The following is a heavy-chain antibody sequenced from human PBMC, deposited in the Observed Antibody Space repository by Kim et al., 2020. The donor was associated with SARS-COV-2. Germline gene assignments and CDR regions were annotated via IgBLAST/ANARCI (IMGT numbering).Heavy chain of an antibody. V-gene: IGHV1-46*01. Sequence: ASVKVSCKASGYTFTSYYMHWVRQAPGQGLEWMGIINPSGGSTSYAQKFQGRVTMTRDTSTSTVYMELSSLRSEDTAVYYCARCGYSYGRYYYYGMDVWGQGTTVTVSS. J-gene: IGHJ6*02. CDR3: ARCGYSYGRYYYYGMDV. D-gene: IGHD5-18*01. CDR1: GYTFTSYY. CDR2: INPSGGST.